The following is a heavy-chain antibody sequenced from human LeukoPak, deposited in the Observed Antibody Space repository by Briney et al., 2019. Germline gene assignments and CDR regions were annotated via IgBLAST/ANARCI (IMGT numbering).Heavy chain of an antibody. CDR1: GGSFSGYY. CDR3: ASLDYYYHYMDV. Sequence: PSETLSLTCAVYGGSFSGYYWSWIRQPPGKGLEWIGEINHSGSTNYNPSLKSRVTISVDTSKNQFSLKLSSVTAADTAVYYCASLDYYYHYMDVWGKGTTVTVSS. CDR2: INHSGST. V-gene: IGHV4-34*01. J-gene: IGHJ6*03.